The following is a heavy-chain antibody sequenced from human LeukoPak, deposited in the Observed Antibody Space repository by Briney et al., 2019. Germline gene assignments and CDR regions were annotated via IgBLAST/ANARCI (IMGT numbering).Heavy chain of an antibody. CDR1: GFTFSSYG. V-gene: IGHV3-7*01. CDR2: IKQDGSEK. J-gene: IGHJ4*02. D-gene: IGHD6-13*01. Sequence: GGSLRLSCAASGFTFSSYGMHWVRQAPGKGLEWVANIKQDGSEKYYVDSVKGRFTISRDNAKKSLSLQMNSLRAEDTAVYYCARGRGNSSSWYFDYWGQGTLVTVSS. CDR3: ARGRGNSSSWYFDY.